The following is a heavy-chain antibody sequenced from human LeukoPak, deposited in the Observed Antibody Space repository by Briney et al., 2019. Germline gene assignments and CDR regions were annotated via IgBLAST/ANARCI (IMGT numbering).Heavy chain of an antibody. D-gene: IGHD1-14*01. J-gene: IGHJ4*02. CDR3: ARGLYNRNY. Sequence: GGSLRLSCAASGFTFSSYWMSWVRQAPGRGLESVANIKQDGSEKYYVDSVKDRFTISRDNAKNSLYLQMNSLRAEDTAVYYCARGLYNRNYWGQGTLVTVSS. V-gene: IGHV3-7*01. CDR2: IKQDGSEK. CDR1: GFTFSSYW.